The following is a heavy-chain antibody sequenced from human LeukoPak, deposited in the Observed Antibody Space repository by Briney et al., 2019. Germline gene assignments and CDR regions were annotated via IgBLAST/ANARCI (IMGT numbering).Heavy chain of an antibody. V-gene: IGHV4-4*07. J-gene: IGHJ4*02. CDR1: GASISSYY. CDR2: IYTSGST. D-gene: IGHD6-13*01. Sequence: SETLSLTCTVSGASISSYYWSWVRQPAGEGLEWIGRIYTSGSTNYKPSLKSRVTMSVDTSKNQFSLKLTSVTAADTAVYYCARDGVENSSWYPLDSWGSGTLVTVSS. CDR3: ARDGVENSSWYPLDS.